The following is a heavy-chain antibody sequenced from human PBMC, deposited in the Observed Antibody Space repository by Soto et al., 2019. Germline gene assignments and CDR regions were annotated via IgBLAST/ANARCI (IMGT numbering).Heavy chain of an antibody. CDR2: IYYSGST. CDR3: ARDQMAAWDWNY. Sequence: KPSETLSLTCTVSGGSISSGGYYWSWIRQHPGKGLEWIGYIYYSGSTYYNPSLKSRVTISVDTSKNQFSLKLSSVTAADKAVYYCARDQMAAWDWNYWGQGTLVTVSS. CDR1: GGSISSGGYY. J-gene: IGHJ4*02. V-gene: IGHV4-31*03. D-gene: IGHD1-1*01.